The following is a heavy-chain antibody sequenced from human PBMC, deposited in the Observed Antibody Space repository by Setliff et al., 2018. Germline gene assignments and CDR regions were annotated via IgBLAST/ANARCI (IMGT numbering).Heavy chain of an antibody. CDR2: IYPGDSDT. J-gene: IGHJ4*02. CDR1: GYPFSDNW. V-gene: IGHV5-51*01. Sequence: GESLKISCKGSGYPFSDNWIGWVRQMPGKGLEWMGIIYPGDSDTRYSPSFQGQVTISADKSISTAYLQLSSLKASDTAIYYCARGYDSGGWNYWGQGTLVTVPS. CDR3: ARGYDSGGWNY. D-gene: IGHD3-22*01.